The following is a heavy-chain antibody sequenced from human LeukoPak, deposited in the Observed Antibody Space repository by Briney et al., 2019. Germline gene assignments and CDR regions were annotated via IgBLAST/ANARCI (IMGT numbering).Heavy chain of an antibody. Sequence: GGSLRLSCVASGFTFSSYAMSWVRQAPGKGLEWVSAISGSGGSTYYADSVKGRFTISRDNSKNTLYLQMNSLGAEDTAVYYRAKDSMYYDFWSGYSYWGQGTLVTVSS. D-gene: IGHD3-3*01. CDR3: AKDSMYYDFWSGYSY. V-gene: IGHV3-23*01. CDR1: GFTFSSYA. J-gene: IGHJ4*02. CDR2: ISGSGGST.